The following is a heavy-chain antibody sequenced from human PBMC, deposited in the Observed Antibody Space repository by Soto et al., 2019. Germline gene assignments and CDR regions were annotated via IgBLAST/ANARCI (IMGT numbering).Heavy chain of an antibody. CDR2: IYYSGST. Sequence: SETLSLTCTVSGGSISSGGYYWSWIRQHPGKGLEWIGYIYYSGSTYYNPSLKSRVTIPVDTSKNQFSLKLSSVTAADTAVYYCAMAAARRVGMDVWGQGTTVTVSS. J-gene: IGHJ6*02. CDR3: AMAAARRVGMDV. D-gene: IGHD6-13*01. CDR1: GGSISSGGYY. V-gene: IGHV4-31*03.